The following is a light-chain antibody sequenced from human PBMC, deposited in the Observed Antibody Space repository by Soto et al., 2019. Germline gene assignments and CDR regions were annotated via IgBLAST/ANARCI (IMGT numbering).Light chain of an antibody. V-gene: IGKV3D-20*01. Sequence: EIVLTQSPATLSLSPGERATLSCGASQRISNNYLAWYQQKPGLAPRLLIYDASNRAAGIPDRFSGSGSGTDFTLTISRLEPEEFAVYYCQQFDNLITFGGGTKVEIK. CDR2: DAS. CDR3: QQFDNLIT. CDR1: QRISNNY. J-gene: IGKJ4*01.